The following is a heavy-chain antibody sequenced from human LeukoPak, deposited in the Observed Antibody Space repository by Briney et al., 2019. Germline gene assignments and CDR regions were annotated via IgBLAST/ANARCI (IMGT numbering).Heavy chain of an antibody. Sequence: GGSLRLSCAASGFTFSSYAMHWVRQAPGKGLEWVSAISGSGGSTYYADSVKGRFTISRDNSKNTLYLQMNSLRAEDTAVYYCAKDRGTYSSSPLDYWGQGTLVTVSS. V-gene: IGHV3-23*01. J-gene: IGHJ4*02. D-gene: IGHD6-6*01. CDR1: GFTFSSYA. CDR2: ISGSGGST. CDR3: AKDRGTYSSSPLDY.